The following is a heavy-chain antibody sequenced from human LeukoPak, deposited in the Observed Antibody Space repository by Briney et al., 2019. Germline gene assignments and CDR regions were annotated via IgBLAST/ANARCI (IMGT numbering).Heavy chain of an antibody. CDR2: ISYSGST. Sequence: PSETLSLTCTVSGGSISPNYWSWIRQPSGKGLEWIGYISYSGSTNYAPSLKSRVTISVDTSKNQFSLKLSSVTAADTAVYYCARGGGYFDYWGQGTLVTVSS. CDR3: ARGGGYFDY. V-gene: IGHV4-59*01. D-gene: IGHD3-16*01. CDR1: GGSISPNY. J-gene: IGHJ4*02.